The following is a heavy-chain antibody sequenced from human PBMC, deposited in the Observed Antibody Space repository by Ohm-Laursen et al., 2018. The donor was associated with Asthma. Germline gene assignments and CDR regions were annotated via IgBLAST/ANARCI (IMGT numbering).Heavy chain of an antibody. CDR1: GFTLSDYY. Sequence: SLRLSCTASGFTLSDYYMSWIRQAPGKGLEWVSYISSSSSYTNYADSVKGRFTISRDNAKNSLYLQMNSLRAEDTAVYYCAKVNDYYDILTGIDYWGQGTLVTVSS. V-gene: IGHV3-11*06. CDR3: AKVNDYYDILTGIDY. CDR2: ISSSSSYT. J-gene: IGHJ4*02. D-gene: IGHD3-9*01.